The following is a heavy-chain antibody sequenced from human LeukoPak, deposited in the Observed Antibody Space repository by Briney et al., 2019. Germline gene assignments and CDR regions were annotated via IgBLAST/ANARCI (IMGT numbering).Heavy chain of an antibody. J-gene: IGHJ4*02. V-gene: IGHV3-48*01. CDR1: GFTFSSYS. CDR3: ARGPYDNSGYRFDY. CDR2: ITSSSSTI. Sequence: GGSLRLSCAASGFTFSSYSMNWVHQAPGKGLEWVSYITSSSSTIQYAHSAKGRFTVSRDNAKNSLYLQMNSLRAADTAVYYCARGPYDNSGYRFDYWGQGTLVTVSS. D-gene: IGHD3-22*01.